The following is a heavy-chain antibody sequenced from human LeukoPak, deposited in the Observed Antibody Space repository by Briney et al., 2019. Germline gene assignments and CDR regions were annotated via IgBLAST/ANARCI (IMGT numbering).Heavy chain of an antibody. J-gene: IGHJ4*02. D-gene: IGHD6-13*01. CDR3: ARTDRNIAAAGFDY. Sequence: PGRSLRLSCAASGFTFDDYAMHWVRHAPGKGLEWVSGISWNSDSIGYADSVKGRFTISRDNAKNSLYLQMNSLRAEDTALYYCARTDRNIAAAGFDYWGQGTLVTVSS. CDR1: GFTFDDYA. CDR2: ISWNSDSI. V-gene: IGHV3-9*01.